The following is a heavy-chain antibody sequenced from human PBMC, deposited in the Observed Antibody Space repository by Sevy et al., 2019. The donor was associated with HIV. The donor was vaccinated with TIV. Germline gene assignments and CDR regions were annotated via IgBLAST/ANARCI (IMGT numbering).Heavy chain of an antibody. V-gene: IGHV3-7*03. D-gene: IGHD2-8*01. Sequence: GGSLRLSCAASGFTFSSYWMSWVRLPPGKGLQWVASIKQDGSQKYYVDSVKGRFTISRDNAKNSLYLQMDSLRVEDTAVYYCAAQSVPMTGRWFDPWGQGTLVTVSS. CDR1: GFTFSSYW. J-gene: IGHJ5*02. CDR3: AAQSVPMTGRWFDP. CDR2: IKQDGSQK.